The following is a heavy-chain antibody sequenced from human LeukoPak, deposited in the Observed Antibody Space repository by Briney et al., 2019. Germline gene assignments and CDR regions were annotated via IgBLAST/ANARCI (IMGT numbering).Heavy chain of an antibody. V-gene: IGHV4-59*01. D-gene: IGHD3-3*01. CDR2: IYYSGST. J-gene: IGHJ5*02. Sequence: SETLSLTCTVSGGSISSYYWSWIRQPPGKGLEWIGYIYYSGSTNYNPSLESRITISLDTSKNQFSLKVSSVTAADTAVYYCASSYDFWSGYLVSWGQGTLVTVSS. CDR1: GGSISSYY. CDR3: ASSYDFWSGYLVS.